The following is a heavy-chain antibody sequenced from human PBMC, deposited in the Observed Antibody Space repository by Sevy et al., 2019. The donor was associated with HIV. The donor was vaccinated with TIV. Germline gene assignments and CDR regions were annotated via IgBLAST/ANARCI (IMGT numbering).Heavy chain of an antibody. Sequence: GGSLRLSCAASGFTFSSYAMHWVRQAPGKGLEWVAVISYDGSNKYYADSVKGRFTISRDNTKNTLYLQMNSLGAEDTAVYYCARPPKQWLVMPFDYWGQGTLVTVSS. V-gene: IGHV3-30-3*01. CDR1: GFTFSSYA. D-gene: IGHD6-19*01. CDR3: ARPPKQWLVMPFDY. J-gene: IGHJ4*02. CDR2: ISYDGSNK.